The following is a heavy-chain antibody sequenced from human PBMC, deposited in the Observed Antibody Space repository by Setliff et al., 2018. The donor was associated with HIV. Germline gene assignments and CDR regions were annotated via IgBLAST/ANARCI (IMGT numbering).Heavy chain of an antibody. Sequence: GGSLRLSCAASGFTFSSYAMTWVRQAPGKGLEWVSAISGSGGSTYYADSVKGRFTISRDNSKNTLYLQMNSLRAEDTAVYYCARDQSSGYYYVDAFDIWGQGTMVTVSS. J-gene: IGHJ3*02. CDR3: ARDQSSGYYYVDAFDI. V-gene: IGHV3-23*01. CDR1: GFTFSSYA. CDR2: ISGSGGST. D-gene: IGHD3-22*01.